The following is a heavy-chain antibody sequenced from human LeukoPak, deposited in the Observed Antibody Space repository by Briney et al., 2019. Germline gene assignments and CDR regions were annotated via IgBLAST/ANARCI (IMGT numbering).Heavy chain of an antibody. CDR2: IYSGGNT. CDR3: ARVPGRPNGMGV. Sequence: PGGSLRRSCAASGFTVSSDYMSWVRQAPGKGLEWVSTIYSGGNTYYADSVKGRSTISRDNSKNTLYLQVNSLRAEDTAVYYCARVPGRPNGMGVWGQGTTVTISS. J-gene: IGHJ6*02. V-gene: IGHV3-66*02. CDR1: GFTVSSDY.